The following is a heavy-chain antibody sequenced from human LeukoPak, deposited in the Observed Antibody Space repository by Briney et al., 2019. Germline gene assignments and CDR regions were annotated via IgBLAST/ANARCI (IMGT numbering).Heavy chain of an antibody. D-gene: IGHD5-18*01. CDR2: ISGSGGNT. V-gene: IGHV3-23*01. Sequence: GGSLRLSCAASGFTFSSYAMSWVRQAPGKGLEWVSAISGSGGNTYYADSVKGRFTISRDNSKNTLYLQMNSLRAEDTAVYYCAKRIQLWLYFDYWGQGILVTVSS. J-gene: IGHJ4*02. CDR3: AKRIQLWLYFDY. CDR1: GFTFSSYA.